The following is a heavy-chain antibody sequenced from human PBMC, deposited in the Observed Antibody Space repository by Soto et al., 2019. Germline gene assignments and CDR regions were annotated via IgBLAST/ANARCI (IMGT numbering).Heavy chain of an antibody. V-gene: IGHV1-69*13. Sequence: SVKVSCKASGGTFSSYAISWVRQAPGQGLEWMGGIIPIFGTANYAQKFQGRVTITADESTSTAYMELSSLRSEDTAVYYCARDSRFGELVPYYYYYYGMDVWSQGTTVTVSS. J-gene: IGHJ6*02. D-gene: IGHD3-10*01. CDR1: GGTFSSYA. CDR2: IIPIFGTA. CDR3: ARDSRFGELVPYYYYYYGMDV.